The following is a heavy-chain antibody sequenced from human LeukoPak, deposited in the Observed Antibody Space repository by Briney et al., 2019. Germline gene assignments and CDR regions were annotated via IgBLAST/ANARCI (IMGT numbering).Heavy chain of an antibody. CDR1: GGSISGYY. D-gene: IGHD6-19*01. CDR2: IYYSGST. CDR3: ARGYSSGWYSFDFDY. Sequence: PSETLSLTCTVSGGSISGYYWSWVRQPPGKGLEWIGYIYYSGSTNYNPSLKSRVTISVDTSKNQFSLKLHSVTAADTAVYYCARGYSSGWYSFDFDYWGQGTLVTVSS. V-gene: IGHV4-59*01. J-gene: IGHJ4*02.